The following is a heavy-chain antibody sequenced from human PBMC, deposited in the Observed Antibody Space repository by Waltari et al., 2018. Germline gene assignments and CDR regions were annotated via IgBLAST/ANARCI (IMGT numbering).Heavy chain of an antibody. CDR2: INGDGYGI. Sequence: EVQLLEAGGDLVQPGGSLRLSCAASGFTFSDYWMHWVRQVPGQGLVWVSRINGDGYGITYADSLQGRFTISRDNTKNTVYLQMNSLRVDDTAVYYCATNPPGYWGQGTLVTVSS. CDR3: ATNPPGY. CDR1: GFTFSDYW. J-gene: IGHJ4*02. V-gene: IGHV3-74*01.